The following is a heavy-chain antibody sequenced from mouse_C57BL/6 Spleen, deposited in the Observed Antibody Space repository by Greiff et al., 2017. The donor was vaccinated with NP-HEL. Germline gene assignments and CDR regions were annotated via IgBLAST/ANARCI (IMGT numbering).Heavy chain of an antibody. J-gene: IGHJ2*01. Sequence: QVQLQQPGAELVKPGASVKLSCKASGYTFTSYWMHWVKQRPGQGLEWIGMIHPNSGSTNYNEKFKSKATLTVDKSSSTAYMQNRSLTSEDSAVYYWARSEDYDGGDYWGQGTTLTVSS. V-gene: IGHV1-64*01. D-gene: IGHD2-4*01. CDR2: IHPNSGST. CDR1: GYTFTSYW. CDR3: ARSEDYDGGDY.